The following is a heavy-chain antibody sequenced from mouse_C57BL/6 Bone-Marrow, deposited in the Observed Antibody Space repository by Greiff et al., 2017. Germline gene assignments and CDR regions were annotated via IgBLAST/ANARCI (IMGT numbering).Heavy chain of an antibody. CDR1: GYTFTSYW. CDR2: IDPSDSYT. CDR3: ARWGDWYAMDY. V-gene: IGHV1-59*01. J-gene: IGHJ4*01. D-gene: IGHD2-13*01. Sequence: VQLQQPGAELVRPGTSVKLSCKASGYTFTSYWMHWVKQRPGQGLEWIGVIDPSDSYTNYNQKFKGKATLTVDTSSSTAYMQLSSLTSEDSAVYYCARWGDWYAMDYWGQGTSVTVSS.